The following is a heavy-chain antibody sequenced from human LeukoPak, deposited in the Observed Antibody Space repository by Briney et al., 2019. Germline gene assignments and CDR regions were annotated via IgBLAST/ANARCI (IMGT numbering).Heavy chain of an antibody. D-gene: IGHD4-17*01. J-gene: IGHJ4*02. Sequence: PGGSLRLSCAASGFTFSTYAMSWVRQAPGKGLEWVAVISYDGSNKYYADSVKGRFTISRDNSKNTLYLQMNSLRAEDTAVYYCAKSGYVDYGDYVRIKYFDYWGQGTLVTVSS. CDR3: AKSGYVDYGDYVRIKYFDY. CDR2: ISYDGSNK. CDR1: GFTFSTYA. V-gene: IGHV3-30*18.